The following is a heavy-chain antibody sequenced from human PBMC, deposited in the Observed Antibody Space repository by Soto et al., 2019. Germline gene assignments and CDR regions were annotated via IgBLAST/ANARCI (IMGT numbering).Heavy chain of an antibody. CDR3: ARLFATYYYDSSGYYDIDN. J-gene: IGHJ4*02. V-gene: IGHV3-30-3*01. CDR2: ISCDGSNK. Sequence: QVQLVESGGGVVQPGRSLRLSCAASGFIFSSYPMHWVRQAPGKGLEWLAHISCDGSNKYYADSVKGRFTISRDNSKNTLYMQLNSLRAEDTAVYYCARLFATYYYDSSGYYDIDNWGQGTLVTVSS. D-gene: IGHD3-22*01. CDR1: GFIFSSYP.